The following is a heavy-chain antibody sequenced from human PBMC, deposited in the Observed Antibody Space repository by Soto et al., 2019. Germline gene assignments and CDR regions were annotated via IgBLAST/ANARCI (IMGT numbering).Heavy chain of an antibody. CDR1: GGSISSGDYY. D-gene: IGHD3-10*01. Sequence: PSETLSLTCTVSGGSISSGDYYWSWIRQPPGKGLEWIGYIYYSGSTYYNPSLKSRVTISVDTSKNQFSLKLSSVTAADTAVYYCARDQLWFGESTRYGMDVWGQGTTVTVSS. CDR3: ARDQLWFGESTRYGMDV. V-gene: IGHV4-30-4*01. J-gene: IGHJ6*02. CDR2: IYYSGST.